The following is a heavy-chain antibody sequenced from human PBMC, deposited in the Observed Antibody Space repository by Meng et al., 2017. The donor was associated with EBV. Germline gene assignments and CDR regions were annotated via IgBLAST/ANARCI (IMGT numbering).Heavy chain of an antibody. CDR1: GFACSSYP. D-gene: IGHD3-3*01. Sequence: EGQVGGSVGGLVRPGGLVGLSCAAAGFACSSYPMSWVREATGKGLEWVSAISGSGGSTYYAAFVKGRFTISRDNSKNTLYLQMNSLRAEDTAVYYCAKDQYDFWSGYYLTDYWGQGTLVTVSS. CDR2: ISGSGGST. J-gene: IGHJ4*02. CDR3: AKDQYDFWSGYYLTDY. V-gene: IGHV3-23*04.